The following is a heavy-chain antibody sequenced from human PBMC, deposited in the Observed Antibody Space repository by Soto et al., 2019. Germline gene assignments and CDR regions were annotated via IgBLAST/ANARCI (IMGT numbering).Heavy chain of an antibody. Sequence: QVHLQESGPGLVKPSETLSLTCTVSGDSISTDYWSWIRQSPGKGLEWIGFIYYGGSTNYNPSLKSRFTIPVDTPKTQSPNKLSSVPAEDTAVYYCAKNWNWGSLVHWGQGTLVTVSS. D-gene: IGHD7-27*01. CDR2: IYYGGST. CDR1: GDSISTDY. J-gene: IGHJ4*02. CDR3: AKNWNWGSLVH. V-gene: IGHV4-59*08.